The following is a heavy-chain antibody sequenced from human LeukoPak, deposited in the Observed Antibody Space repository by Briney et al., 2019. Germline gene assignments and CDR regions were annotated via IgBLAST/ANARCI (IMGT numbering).Heavy chain of an antibody. J-gene: IGHJ4*02. Sequence: SETLSLTCAVYGGSFSGYYWGWIRQPPGKGLEWIGSIYHSGSTYYNPSLKSRVTISVDTSKNQFSLKLSSVTAADTAVYYCARTEYSSSSGLDDYWGQGTLVTVSS. CDR3: ARTEYSSSSGLDDY. CDR1: GGSFSGYY. V-gene: IGHV4-38-2*01. CDR2: IYHSGST. D-gene: IGHD6-6*01.